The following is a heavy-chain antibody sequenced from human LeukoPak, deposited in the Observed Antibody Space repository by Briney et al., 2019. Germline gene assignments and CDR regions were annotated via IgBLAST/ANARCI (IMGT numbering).Heavy chain of an antibody. V-gene: IGHV4-59*01. Sequence: MPSETLSLTCTVSGGSISSYYWSWIRQPPGKGLEWIGYIYYSGSTNYNPSLKSRVTISVDTSKNQFSLKLSSVTAADTAVYYCARSAAAGPIDYWGQGTLVTVSS. D-gene: IGHD6-13*01. J-gene: IGHJ4*02. CDR3: ARSAAAGPIDY. CDR1: GGSISSYY. CDR2: IYYSGST.